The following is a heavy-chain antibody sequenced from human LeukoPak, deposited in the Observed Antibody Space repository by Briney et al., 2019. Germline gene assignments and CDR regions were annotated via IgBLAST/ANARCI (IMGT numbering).Heavy chain of an antibody. J-gene: IGHJ4*02. Sequence: PGGSLRLSCAASGFTFSSYGMHWLRQAPGTALEWVAFIRYDGSNEYYADSVKGRFTISRDNSKNTLYLQMNSLRAEDTAVYYCSYSSSWYSLFDYWGQGTLVTVSS. V-gene: IGHV3-30*02. CDR2: IRYDGSNE. CDR1: GFTFSSYG. CDR3: SYSSSWYSLFDY. D-gene: IGHD6-13*01.